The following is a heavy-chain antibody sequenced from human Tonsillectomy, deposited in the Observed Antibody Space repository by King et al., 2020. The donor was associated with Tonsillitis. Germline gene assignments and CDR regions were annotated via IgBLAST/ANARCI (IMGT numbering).Heavy chain of an antibody. CDR3: ARDSQPYYDSSGYSFDY. V-gene: IGHV1-69*01. CDR1: GGTFSSYA. CDR2: IIPIFGTA. D-gene: IGHD3-22*01. J-gene: IGHJ4*02. Sequence: VKLVQSGAEVKKPGSSVKVSCKASGGTFSSYAISWVRQAPGQGLEWMGGIIPIFGTANYAQKFQGRVTITADESTSTAYMELSSLRSEDTAVYYCARDSQPYYDSSGYSFDYWGQGTLVTVSS.